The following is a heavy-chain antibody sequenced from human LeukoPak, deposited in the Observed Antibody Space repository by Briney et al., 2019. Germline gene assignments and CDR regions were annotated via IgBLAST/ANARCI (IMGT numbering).Heavy chain of an antibody. D-gene: IGHD4-11*01. Sequence: GGSLRLSCAGTGFIFSDHSMHWVRQAPGKGLEWVSSISATNDLKQYVDSVKGRFTISRDNAKNSLFLQMNNLRAEDTAIYYCARNDFSKLNDHYYYFYMDAWGKGTTLTVSS. V-gene: IGHV3-21*03. CDR1: GFIFSDHS. CDR3: ARNDFSKLNDHYYYFYMDA. J-gene: IGHJ6*03. CDR2: ISATNDLK.